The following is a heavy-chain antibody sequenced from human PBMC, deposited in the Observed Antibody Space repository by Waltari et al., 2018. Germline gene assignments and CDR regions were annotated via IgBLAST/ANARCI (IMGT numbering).Heavy chain of an antibody. CDR2: ISGSGGST. CDR1: GFTFSSYA. Sequence: EVQLLESGGGLVQPVGSLRLSCAASGFTFSSYAMSWVRHAPGKGLEWVSAISGSGGSTYYADSVKGRFTISRDNSKNTLYLQMNSLRAEDTAVYYCAKGFLEPRYYGMDVWGQGTTVTVSS. D-gene: IGHD1-1*01. V-gene: IGHV3-23*01. J-gene: IGHJ6*02. CDR3: AKGFLEPRYYGMDV.